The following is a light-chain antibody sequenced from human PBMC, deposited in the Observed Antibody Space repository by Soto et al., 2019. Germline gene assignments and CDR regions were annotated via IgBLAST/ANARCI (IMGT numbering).Light chain of an antibody. V-gene: IGLV1-51*01. CDR2: DNN. J-gene: IGLJ2*01. Sequence: QSVLTQPPSVSAAPGQTVTIACSGSSSNIGNNYVSWYQQFPGTAPKLLMYDNNQRPSVIPDRFSGSKSGTSATLGITGLQTGDEADYYCGTWDSSRSAVVFGGGTKLTVL. CDR1: SSNIGNNY. CDR3: GTWDSSRSAVV.